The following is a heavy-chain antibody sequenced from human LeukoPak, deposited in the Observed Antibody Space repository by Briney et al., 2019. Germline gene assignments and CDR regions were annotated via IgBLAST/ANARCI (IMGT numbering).Heavy chain of an antibody. CDR3: AKPYCSSTSCYEPNDAFDI. CDR2: ISGSGGST. D-gene: IGHD2-2*01. V-gene: IGHV3-23*01. J-gene: IGHJ3*02. CDR1: GFTFSSYA. Sequence: GGSLRLSCAASGFTFSSYAMSWVRQAPGKGLEWVSAISGSGGSTYYADSVKGRFTISRDNSKNTLYLQMNSLRAEDTAVYYCAKPYCSSTSCYEPNDAFDIWGQGTMVTVSS.